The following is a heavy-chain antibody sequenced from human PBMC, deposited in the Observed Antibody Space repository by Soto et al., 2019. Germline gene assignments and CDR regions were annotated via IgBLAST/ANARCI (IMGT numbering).Heavy chain of an antibody. V-gene: IGHV4-31*03. Sequence: SETLSLTCTVSGGSISSGGYYWSWIRQHPGKGLEWIGYIYYSGSTYYNPSLKSRVTISVDTSKNQFSLKLSSVTAADTAVYYCRAYYYDSSGYLAPLDYWGQGTLVTVSS. CDR1: GGSISSGGYY. J-gene: IGHJ4*02. CDR3: RAYYYDSSGYLAPLDY. D-gene: IGHD3-22*01. CDR2: IYYSGST.